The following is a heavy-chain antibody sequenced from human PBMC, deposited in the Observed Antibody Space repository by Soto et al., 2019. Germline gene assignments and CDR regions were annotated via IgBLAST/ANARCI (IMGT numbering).Heavy chain of an antibody. CDR3: ARFHLSVIRGVNITSFFFDN. CDR1: GFAFSDYY. J-gene: IGHJ4*02. CDR2: ISATGNTF. D-gene: IGHD3-10*01. Sequence: PGGSLRLSCAASGFAFSDYYMSWVRQAPGKGLEWVSYISATGNTFYYADSVKGRVAISRDNSKNSVYLQMDSLRAEDTAVYYCARFHLSVIRGVNITSFFFDNWGQGTPVTVSS. V-gene: IGHV3-11*01.